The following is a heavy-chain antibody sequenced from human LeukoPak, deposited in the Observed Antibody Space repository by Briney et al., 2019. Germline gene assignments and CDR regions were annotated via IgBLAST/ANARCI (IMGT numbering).Heavy chain of an antibody. V-gene: IGHV3-21*01. CDR3: AVFDMTVVDITP. J-gene: IGHJ5*02. Sequence: GGSLRLSCAASGFTFSSYSMNWVRQAPGKGLEWVSSISSSSGYIYYADSVKGRFTISRDNAENSLYLQMNSLRAEDTAVYYCAVFDMTVVDITPWGQGTLVTVSS. CDR2: ISSSSGYI. CDR1: GFTFSSYS. D-gene: IGHD3-22*01.